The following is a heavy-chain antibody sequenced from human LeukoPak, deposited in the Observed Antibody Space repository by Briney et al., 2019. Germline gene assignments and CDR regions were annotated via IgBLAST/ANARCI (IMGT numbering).Heavy chain of an antibody. CDR2: IYYSGST. V-gene: IGHV4-59*01. CDR1: GGSISSYY. Sequence: SETLSLTCTVSGGSISSYYWSWIRQPPGKGLEWIGYIYYSGSTNYNPSLKSRVTISVDTSKNQFSLKLSSVTAADTAVYYCAGELAAAYGNWFDPWGQGTLVTVPS. D-gene: IGHD6-25*01. CDR3: AGELAAAYGNWFDP. J-gene: IGHJ5*02.